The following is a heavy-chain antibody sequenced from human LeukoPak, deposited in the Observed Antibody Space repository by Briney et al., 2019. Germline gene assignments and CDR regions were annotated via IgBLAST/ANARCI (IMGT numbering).Heavy chain of an antibody. CDR1: GYTFTSYY. D-gene: IGHD3-10*01. Sequence: ASVKVSCKASGYTFTSYYMHWVRQAPGQGLEWMGIINPSGGSTSYAQKFQGRVTMTRNTSISTAYMELSSLRSEDTAVYYCARAAHYYGSGDLSWFDPWGQGTLVTVSS. CDR3: ARAAHYYGSGDLSWFDP. J-gene: IGHJ5*02. CDR2: INPSGGST. V-gene: IGHV1-46*01.